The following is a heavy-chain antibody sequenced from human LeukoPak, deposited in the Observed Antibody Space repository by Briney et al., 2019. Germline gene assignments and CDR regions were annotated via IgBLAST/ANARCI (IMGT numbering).Heavy chain of an antibody. CDR1: GYTFTGYY. Sequence: ASVKVSCKASGYTFTGYYMHWVRQVPGQGLEWMGWINPNSGGTNYAQKFQGRVTMTRDTSISTAYMELSRLRSDDTAVYYCARGPPIVVVVAATMDYWGQGTLVTVSS. CDR2: INPNSGGT. CDR3: ARGPPIVVVVAATMDY. D-gene: IGHD2-15*01. J-gene: IGHJ4*02. V-gene: IGHV1-2*02.